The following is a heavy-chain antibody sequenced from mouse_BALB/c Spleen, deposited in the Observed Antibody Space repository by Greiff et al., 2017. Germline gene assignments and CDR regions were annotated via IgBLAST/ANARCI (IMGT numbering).Heavy chain of an antibody. CDR3: ARDGYYSDWYFDV. J-gene: IGHJ1*01. CDR1: GFTFSSFG. D-gene: IGHD2-3*01. V-gene: IGHV5-17*02. Sequence: EVKLMESGGGLVQPGGSRKLSCAASGFTFSSFGMHWVRQAPEKGLEWVAYISSGSSTIYYADTVKGRFTISRDNPKNTLFLQMTSLRSEDTAMYYCARDGYYSDWYFDVWGAGTTVTVSS. CDR2: ISSGSSTI.